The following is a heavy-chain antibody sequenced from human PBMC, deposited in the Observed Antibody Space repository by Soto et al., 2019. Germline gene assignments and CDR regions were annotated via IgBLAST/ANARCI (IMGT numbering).Heavy chain of an antibody. CDR1: GLTFSAAG. CDR2: IANDGRSE. V-gene: IGHV3-30*18. J-gene: IGHJ4*02. Sequence: QVQLVESGGGVVQPGRSLRLSCAASGLTFSAAGMHWVRQAPGKGLEWVAFIANDGRSESYADSVKGRFTISRDNSQNRLYLQMNGLRAEDTAVYSCAKDKGRTAIDYWGQGTLVSVSS. CDR3: AKDKGRTAIDY.